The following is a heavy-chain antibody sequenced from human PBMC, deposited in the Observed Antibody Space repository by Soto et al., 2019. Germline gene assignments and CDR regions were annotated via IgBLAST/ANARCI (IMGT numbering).Heavy chain of an antibody. D-gene: IGHD2-21*02. Sequence: SETLSLPCGVSGGTVASSDKWSWVHQSPGGGLEWTGNVYHTGDTNFNPSLQIRVTISVNKSNNQLSLRLNSLTAADRHVYFCARVIVTAGGNKYFDPRGTGTLGTVS. CDR3: ARVIVTAGGNKYFDP. V-gene: IGHV4-4*02. J-gene: IGHJ5*02. CDR1: GGTVASSDK. CDR2: VYHTGDT.